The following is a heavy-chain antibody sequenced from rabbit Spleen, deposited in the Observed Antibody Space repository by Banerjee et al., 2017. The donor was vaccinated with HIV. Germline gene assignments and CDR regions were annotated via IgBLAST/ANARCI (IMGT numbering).Heavy chain of an antibody. CDR2: IYAGSSGTT. V-gene: IGHV1S40*01. CDR1: GFSFSSNDY. CDR3: ARGYGYISAWGAFDL. D-gene: IGHD4-1*01. Sequence: QSLEESGGDLVKPGASLTLTCTASGFSFSSNDYMCWVRQAPGKGLEWIACIYAGSSGTTYYASWAKGRFTISKASSTTVTLQMTSLTAADTATYFCARGYGYISAWGAFDLWGPGTLVTVS. J-gene: IGHJ4*01.